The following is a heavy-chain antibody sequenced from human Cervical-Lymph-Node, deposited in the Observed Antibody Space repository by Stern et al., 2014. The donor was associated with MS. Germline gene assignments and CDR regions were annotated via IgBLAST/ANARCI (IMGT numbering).Heavy chain of an antibody. V-gene: IGHV1-69*01. CDR2: IFPVFGTP. CDR1: GGTFSKFP. Sequence: QVQLVESVAEVTKPWSSVKVSCKASGGTFSKFPSSWVRQAPGQGLEWMGWIFPVFGTPTYAQEFRGMVTITADVSTSTVYMELSSLRSDDTAVYYCALSSETSDRWYSLGYDLWGQGTLVTVSS. CDR3: ALSSETSDRWYSLGYDL. D-gene: IGHD6-13*01. J-gene: IGHJ5*02.